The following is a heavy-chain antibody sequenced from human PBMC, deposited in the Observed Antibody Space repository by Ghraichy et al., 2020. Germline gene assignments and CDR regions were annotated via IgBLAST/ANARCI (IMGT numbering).Heavy chain of an antibody. Sequence: GGSLRLSCAASGFTFSSYGMHWLRQAPGKGLEWVAVISYDGSTKYYADSVKCRFTISRDNSKNTLYLQMNSLRPEDTAVYYCPKEGSGMGSFFEIWGLGTMVTVSP. CDR1: GFTFSSYG. CDR3: PKEGSGMGSFFEI. D-gene: IGHD1-14*01. J-gene: IGHJ3*02. V-gene: IGHV3-30*18. CDR2: ISYDGSTK.